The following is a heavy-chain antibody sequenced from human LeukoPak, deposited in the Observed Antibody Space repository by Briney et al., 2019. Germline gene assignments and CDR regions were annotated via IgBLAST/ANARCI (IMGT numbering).Heavy chain of an antibody. CDR1: GFIFCTYA. D-gene: IGHD1-26*01. CDR2: ITGGGERT. Sequence: GGSLRLFCATSGFIFCTYAMSWVRQAPGKGLEGVSIITGGGERTYYADSVKGRFTVSRDNSKNTLYLQMTSLRAEDTAVYYCVSQSYSGSDKYYFDYWGQGTLVAVSS. CDR3: VSQSYSGSDKYYFDY. J-gene: IGHJ4*02. V-gene: IGHV3-23*01.